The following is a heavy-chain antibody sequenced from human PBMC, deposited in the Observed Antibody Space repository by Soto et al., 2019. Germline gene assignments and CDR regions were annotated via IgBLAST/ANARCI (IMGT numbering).Heavy chain of an antibody. V-gene: IGHV3-30*04. Sequence: QVQLVESGGGVVQPGRSLRLSCAASGFTFSSYAMHWVRQAPGKGLEWVAVISYDARNEYYADSVKGRFTISRDNSKNTLYLQMNSLRAEDTAVYYCARGYSSSSAAFDYWGQGTLVTVSS. D-gene: IGHD6-13*01. CDR1: GFTFSSYA. CDR3: ARGYSSSSAAFDY. CDR2: ISYDARNE. J-gene: IGHJ4*02.